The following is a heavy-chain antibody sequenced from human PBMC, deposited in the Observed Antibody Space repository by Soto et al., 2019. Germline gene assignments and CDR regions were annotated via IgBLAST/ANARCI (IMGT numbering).Heavy chain of an antibody. CDR2: INGDGRTT. D-gene: IGHD2-2*01. CDR1: ELTFSSYS. Sequence: PGGSLRLSCTASELTFSSYSMNWVRQAPGKGLEWVSRINGDGRTTIYADSVKGRFTISRDNAKNTLYLQMNSLRAEDTAVYYCARAGLGCCTSTSYHAGFDIWGQGTMVTVSS. CDR3: ARAGLGCCTSTSYHAGFDI. J-gene: IGHJ3*02. V-gene: IGHV3-74*01.